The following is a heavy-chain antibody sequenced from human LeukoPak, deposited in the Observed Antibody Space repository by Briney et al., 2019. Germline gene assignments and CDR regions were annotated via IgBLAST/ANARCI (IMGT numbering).Heavy chain of an antibody. V-gene: IGHV1-69*04. D-gene: IGHD6-13*01. Sequence: SVKVSCKASGGTFSSYAISWVRQAPGQGLEWMGRIIPILGIANYAQKFQGRVTITADKSTSTAYMELSSLRSEDTAVYYCARGGSSWFAEYFQHWGQGTLVTVSS. CDR2: IIPILGIA. CDR1: GGTFSSYA. CDR3: ARGGSSWFAEYFQH. J-gene: IGHJ1*01.